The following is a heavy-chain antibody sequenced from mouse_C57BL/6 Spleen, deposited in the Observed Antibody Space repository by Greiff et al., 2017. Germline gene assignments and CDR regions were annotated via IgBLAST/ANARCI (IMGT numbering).Heavy chain of an antibody. V-gene: IGHV1-69*01. CDR2: IDPSDSYT. CDR3: AGGRGGDAMDY. D-gene: IGHD1-1*02. CDR1: GYTFTSYW. Sequence: VQLQQPGAELVMPGASVKLSCKASGYTFTSYWMHWVKQSPGQGLEWIGEIDPSDSYTNYNQKFKGKSTLTVDKSSSTAYMQLSSLTSEDSAVYDCAGGRGGDAMDYWGQGTSVTVSS. J-gene: IGHJ4*01.